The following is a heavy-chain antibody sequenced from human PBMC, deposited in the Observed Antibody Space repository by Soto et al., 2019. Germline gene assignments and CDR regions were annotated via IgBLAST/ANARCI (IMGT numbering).Heavy chain of an antibody. J-gene: IGHJ4*02. CDR1: GYTFTSYA. Sequence: ASVKVSCKASGYTFTSYAMHWVRQAPGQRLEWMGWINAGKGNTKYSQKFQGRVTITRDTSASTAYMELSSLRSEDTAVYYCARVYNSSWYSDRSYYFDYWGQGTLVTVSS. V-gene: IGHV1-3*01. CDR3: ARVYNSSWYSDRSYYFDY. CDR2: INAGKGNT. D-gene: IGHD6-13*01.